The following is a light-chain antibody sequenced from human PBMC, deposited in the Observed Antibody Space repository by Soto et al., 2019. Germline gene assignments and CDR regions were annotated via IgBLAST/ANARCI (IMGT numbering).Light chain of an antibody. J-gene: IGLJ3*02. CDR1: SSDVGRYNY. V-gene: IGLV2-14*01. CDR2: EVS. CDR3: TSYTSSTTWV. Sequence: QSALTQPASVSGSPEQSITISCTGTSSDVGRYNYVSWYQQHPGKAPKLMIYEVSNRPSGVSNRFSASKSGNTASLTISGLQAEDEADYYCTSYTSSTTWVFGGGTQLTVL.